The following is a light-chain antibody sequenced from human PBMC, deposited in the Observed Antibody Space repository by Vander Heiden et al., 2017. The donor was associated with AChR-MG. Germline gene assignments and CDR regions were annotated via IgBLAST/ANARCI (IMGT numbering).Light chain of an antibody. Sequence: QSALTQPRSVSGSPGQSVPVSCTGSSSDVGGYTSVSWYQQHPGKAPKVMIYDVTKRPSGVPDRFSGSKSGNTASLTISGLQAEDEADYYCCSYAGSYTWVFGGGTKLTVL. CDR1: SSDVGGYTS. J-gene: IGLJ3*02. V-gene: IGLV2-11*01. CDR2: DVT. CDR3: CSYAGSYTWV.